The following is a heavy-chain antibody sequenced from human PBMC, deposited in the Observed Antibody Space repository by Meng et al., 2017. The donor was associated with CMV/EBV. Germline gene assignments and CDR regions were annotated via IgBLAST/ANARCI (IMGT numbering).Heavy chain of an antibody. J-gene: IGHJ4*02. D-gene: IGHD6-13*01. CDR3: ARGSQYSAIYSSSWY. CDR2: ISSSSYI. Sequence: GGSLRLSCAASGFTFSNYSMNWVRQAPGKGLEWVSSISSSSYIYYADSVKGRFTISRDNAKNSLYLQMNSLRAEDTAVYYCARGSQYSAIYSSSWYWGQGTLVTSPQ. V-gene: IGHV3-21*01. CDR1: GFTFSNYS.